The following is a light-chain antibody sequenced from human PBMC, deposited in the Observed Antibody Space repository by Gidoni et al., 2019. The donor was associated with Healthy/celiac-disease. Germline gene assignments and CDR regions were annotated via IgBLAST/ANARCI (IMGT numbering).Light chain of an antibody. CDR1: QSVSSY. CDR3: QQRSNWPST. Sequence: ELVLTQSPATLSLSPGERATLSCRASQSVSSYLAWYQQKPGQAPRLLIYDASNRATGIPARFSGSGSGTDFTLTISSLEPEDFAVYYCQQRSNWPSTFGQGTKVEIK. V-gene: IGKV3-11*01. CDR2: DAS. J-gene: IGKJ1*01.